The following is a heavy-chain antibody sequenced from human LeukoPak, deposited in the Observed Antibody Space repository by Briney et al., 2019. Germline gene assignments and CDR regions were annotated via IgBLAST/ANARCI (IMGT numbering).Heavy chain of an antibody. CDR2: SSGSGANT. V-gene: IGHV3-23*01. D-gene: IGHD3-22*01. CDR1: GFSFSNYA. Sequence: GGSLRLSCAASGFSFSNYAMSWVRQAPGKGLEWVSASSGSGANTYYTDSVKGRFTISRDNSKNTLYLQMSSLRAGDTAVYYCAKSSYYDSSGYYREYYFDYWGQGTLVTVSS. CDR3: AKSSYYDSSGYYREYYFDY. J-gene: IGHJ4*02.